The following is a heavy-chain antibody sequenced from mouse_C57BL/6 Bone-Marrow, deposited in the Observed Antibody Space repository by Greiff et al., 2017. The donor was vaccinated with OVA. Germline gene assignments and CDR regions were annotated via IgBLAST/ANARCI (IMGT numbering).Heavy chain of an antibody. CDR3: ARDGWLLPFDY. CDR1: GYAFSSSW. J-gene: IGHJ2*01. CDR2: IYPGDGDT. V-gene: IGHV1-82*01. D-gene: IGHD2-3*01. Sequence: VQLQQSGPELVKPGASVKISCKASGYAFSSSWMNWVKQRHGKGLEWIGRIYPGDGDTNYNGKFKGKATLTADKSSSTAYMQLSSLTSEDSAVYFCARDGWLLPFDYWGQGTTLTVSS.